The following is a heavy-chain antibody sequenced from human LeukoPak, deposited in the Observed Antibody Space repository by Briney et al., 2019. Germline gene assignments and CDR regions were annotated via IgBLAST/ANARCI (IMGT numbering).Heavy chain of an antibody. V-gene: IGHV3-21*01. J-gene: IGHJ4*02. CDR1: GFTFRSYT. CDR3: ARDPGDFALD. D-gene: IGHD7-27*01. CDR2: ISSGSHYI. Sequence: GGPLRLSCAASGFTFRSYTMNWVRQAPGKGLEWVSSISSGSHYIFYADSVKGRFTISRDNTKTALFLQMSSLRAEDTAVYYCARDPGDFALDWGQGTLVTVSS.